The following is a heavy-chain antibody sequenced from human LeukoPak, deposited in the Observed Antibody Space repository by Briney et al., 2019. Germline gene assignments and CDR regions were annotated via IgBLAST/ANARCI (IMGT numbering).Heavy chain of an antibody. Sequence: GGSLRLSCAASGFTFSDYYMSWIRQAPGKGLEWVSYISRSSTYTNYADSVKGRFSISRDNAKNSLYLQMGSLRAEDMAVYYCARGLRNYDGSGYHFDHWGQGTLVTVSS. J-gene: IGHJ4*02. CDR2: ISRSSTYT. CDR3: ARGLRNYDGSGYHFDH. V-gene: IGHV3-11*06. CDR1: GFTFSDYY. D-gene: IGHD3-22*01.